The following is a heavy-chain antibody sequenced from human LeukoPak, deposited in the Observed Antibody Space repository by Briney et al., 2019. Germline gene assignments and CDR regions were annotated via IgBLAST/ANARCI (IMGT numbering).Heavy chain of an antibody. V-gene: IGHV1-18*01. CDR1: GYTFTSYG. J-gene: IGHJ5*02. D-gene: IGHD3-10*01. CDR2: ISAYNGNT. CDR3: ARDLQVRGAPISDP. Sequence: SVKVSCKASGYTFTSYGISWVRQAPGQGLEWMGWISAYNGNTNYAQKLQGRVTMTTDTSTSTAYMVLRSLRSDDTAVYYCARDLQVRGAPISDPWGQGTLVTVSS.